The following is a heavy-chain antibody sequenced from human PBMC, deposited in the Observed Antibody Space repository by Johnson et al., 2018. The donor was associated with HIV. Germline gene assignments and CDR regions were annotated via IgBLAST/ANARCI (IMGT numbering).Heavy chain of an antibody. V-gene: IGHV3-30*04. CDR1: GFTFGGCA. CDR3: ASAVRMDKAFDI. J-gene: IGHJ3*02. CDR2: IRYNGSNK. D-gene: IGHD2-15*01. Sequence: QMLLVEYGGGLVKPGGSLRLSCAASGFTFGGCAFHWVRQAPGKGLEWVAFIRYNGSNKYYADSVKGRFTISRDNSKNTLYLQMNSLRAEDTALYSCASAVRMDKAFDIWGQGTMVTVSS.